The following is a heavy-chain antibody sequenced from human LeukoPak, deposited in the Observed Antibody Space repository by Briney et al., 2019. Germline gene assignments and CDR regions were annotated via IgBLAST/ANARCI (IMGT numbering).Heavy chain of an antibody. CDR1: GFIFSSYG. CDR3: AREMLAAVAAQS. V-gene: IGHV3-30*02. CDR2: IRYDGSKK. D-gene: IGHD6-19*01. J-gene: IGHJ5*02. Sequence: GGSLRLSCAASGFIFSSYGMHWVRQAPGKGLEWVAFIRYDGSKKYYADSVKGRFTISRDNAKNSLYLQMNSLRAEDTAVYYCAREMLAAVAAQSWGQGTLVTVSS.